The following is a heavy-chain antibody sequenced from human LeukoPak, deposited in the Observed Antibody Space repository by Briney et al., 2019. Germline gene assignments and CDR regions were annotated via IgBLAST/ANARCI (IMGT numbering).Heavy chain of an antibody. D-gene: IGHD3-3*01. CDR1: GGSFSGYY. Sequence: KPSETLSLTCAVYGGSFSGYYWSWIRQPPGKGLEWIGEINHSGSTNYNPSLKSRVTISVDTSKNQFSLKLSSVTAADTAVYYCARGRSVLRFLPPFDYWGRGTLVTVSS. CDR2: INHSGST. CDR3: ARGRSVLRFLPPFDY. V-gene: IGHV4-34*01. J-gene: IGHJ4*02.